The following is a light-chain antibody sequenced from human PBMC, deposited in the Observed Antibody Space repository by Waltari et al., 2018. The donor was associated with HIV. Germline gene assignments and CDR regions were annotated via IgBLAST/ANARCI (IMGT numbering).Light chain of an antibody. Sequence: QSALTQPASVSGSPGQSITISCTGTSSDLVSWYQQHPAKAPKVMIFEVSKRPSGVSNRFSGSKSGNTASLTISGLQAEDEADYYCCSYVGSGTWVFGGGTKLTVL. CDR3: CSYVGSGTWV. J-gene: IGLJ3*02. CDR1: SSDL. CDR2: EVS. V-gene: IGLV2-23*02.